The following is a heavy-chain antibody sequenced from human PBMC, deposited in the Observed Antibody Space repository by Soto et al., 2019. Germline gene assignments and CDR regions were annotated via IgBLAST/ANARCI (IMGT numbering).Heavy chain of an antibody. V-gene: IGHV2-26*01. J-gene: IGHJ5*02. CDR1: GLSLSNAKVG. CDR3: ALIKDCSRTGGFLASFDP. D-gene: IGHD2-2*01. Sequence: QVTLKESGPVLVQPTETLTLTCTVSGLSLSNAKVGVSWIRQPPGKALEWLAHIFSNDDKSYNTSLDRRLTISKDTSKSQVVLTMTNLDPVDSGTYYCALIKDCSRTGGFLASFDPWGQGTLVTVSS. CDR2: IFSNDDK.